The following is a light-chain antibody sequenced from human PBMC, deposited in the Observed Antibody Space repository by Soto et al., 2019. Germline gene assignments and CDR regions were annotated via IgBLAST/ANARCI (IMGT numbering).Light chain of an antibody. V-gene: IGLV1-51*01. Sequence: QSVLTQPPSVSAAPGQKVTISCSGTDSNIGKNYVYWYQQFPGTVPKVVIYDNNNRPSGIPGRFSGSKSGTSATLGITGLQTGDEADYYCGTWDSSLSAVVFGPGTKLTVL. CDR2: DNN. CDR3: GTWDSSLSAVV. CDR1: DSNIGKNY. J-gene: IGLJ1*01.